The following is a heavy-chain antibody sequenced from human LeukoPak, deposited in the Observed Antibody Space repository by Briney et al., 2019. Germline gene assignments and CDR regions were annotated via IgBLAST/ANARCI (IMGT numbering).Heavy chain of an antibody. CDR3: ARVVAGRRFDP. CDR1: RGSVSSGSYY. CDR2: IYYSGNT. V-gene: IGHV4-61*01. J-gene: IGHJ5*02. D-gene: IGHD6-19*01. Sequence: PSETLSLTCTVSRGSVSSGSYYWSWIRRPPGKGLEWIGYIYYSGNTNYKPSLKSRVTISLDTSKNQFSLKLSSVTAADTAVYYCARVVAGRRFDPWGQGTLVTVSS.